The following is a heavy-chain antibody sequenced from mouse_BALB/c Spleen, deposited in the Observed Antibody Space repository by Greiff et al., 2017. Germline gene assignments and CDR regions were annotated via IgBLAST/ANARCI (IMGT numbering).Heavy chain of an antibody. D-gene: IGHD1-1*01. CDR2: IWSGGST. CDR3: ARNYYYGPTFLYYYAMDY. CDR1: GFSLTSYG. J-gene: IGHJ4*01. V-gene: IGHV2-2*02. Sequence: QVQLQQSGPGLAQPSQSLSITCTVSGFSLTSYGVHWVRQSPGKGLEWLGVIWSGGSTDYNAAFISRLSISKDNSKSQVFFKMNSLQANDTAIYYCARNYYYGPTFLYYYAMDYWGQGTSVTVSS.